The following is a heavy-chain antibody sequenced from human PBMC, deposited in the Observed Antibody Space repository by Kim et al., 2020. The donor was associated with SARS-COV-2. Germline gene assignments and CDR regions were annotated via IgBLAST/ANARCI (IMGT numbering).Heavy chain of an antibody. D-gene: IGHD2-15*01. J-gene: IGHJ4*02. CDR3: ALAWAWIYSD. CDR2: TYNKANSYTT. V-gene: IGHV3-72*01. Sequence: GGSLRLSCAVSGITFSDQYMDWVRQAPGKGLEWVGRTYNKANSYTTNYAASVRGRFTISRDLSKNSLYLQMNSLKTDDTAVDYCALAWAWIYSDCGQGTL. CDR1: GITFSDQY.